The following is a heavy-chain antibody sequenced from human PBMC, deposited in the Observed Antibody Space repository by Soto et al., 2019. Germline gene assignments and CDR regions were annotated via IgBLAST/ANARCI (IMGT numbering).Heavy chain of an antibody. Sequence: GGSLRLSCAASGFTFSSYAMSWVRQAPGKGLEWVSAISGSGGSTYYADSVKGRFTISRDNSKNTLYLQMNSLRAEDTAVYYSAKDGAVGGGEFRNWFDPWGQGTLVTVSS. D-gene: IGHD3-16*01. CDR2: ISGSGGST. V-gene: IGHV3-23*01. CDR3: AKDGAVGGGEFRNWFDP. CDR1: GFTFSSYA. J-gene: IGHJ5*02.